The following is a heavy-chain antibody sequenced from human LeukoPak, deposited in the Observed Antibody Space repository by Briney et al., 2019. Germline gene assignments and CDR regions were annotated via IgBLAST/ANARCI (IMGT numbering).Heavy chain of an antibody. CDR3: ARGRIGGPKAPFDY. CDR2: IYDSGST. Sequence: SETLSLTCTVSGGSLSNHYWSWIRQPLGKGLEWIGHIYDSGSTTYNPSLKSRVTMSVDTSKNQFSLNLSSVTAADTAVYYCARGRIGGPKAPFDYWGQGTLVTVSS. D-gene: IGHD3-16*01. CDR1: GGSLSNHY. V-gene: IGHV4-59*11. J-gene: IGHJ4*02.